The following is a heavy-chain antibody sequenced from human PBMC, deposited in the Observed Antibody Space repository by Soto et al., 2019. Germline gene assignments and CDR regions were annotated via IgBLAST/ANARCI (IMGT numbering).Heavy chain of an antibody. CDR1: GASITTYY. D-gene: IGHD2-15*01. V-gene: IGHV4-59*01. J-gene: IGHJ5*02. CDR3: ARDLKEYCSDGRCNWFDP. CDR2: ISYSGST. Sequence: SETLSLTCTVSGASITTYYWSWIRQPPGKGLEWIGYISYSGSTDYNPSLKSRVTISFDASKNQISLQVRSATAADAAVYYCARDLKEYCSDGRCNWFDPLGQGTLVTVPS.